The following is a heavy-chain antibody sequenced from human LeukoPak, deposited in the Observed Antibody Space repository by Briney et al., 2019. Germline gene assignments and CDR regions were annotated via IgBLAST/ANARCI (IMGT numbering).Heavy chain of an antibody. D-gene: IGHD3-10*01. CDR3: ARDDLPRPEIGLWFGELNYYGMDV. V-gene: IGHV1-3*01. J-gene: IGHJ6*02. Sequence: GRSLRLSCAASGYTFTSYAMHWVRQAPGQRLEWMGWINAGNGNTKYSQKFQGRVTITRDTSASTAYMELSSLRSEDTAVYYCARDDLPRPEIGLWFGELNYYGMDVWGQGTTVTVSS. CDR1: GYTFTSYA. CDR2: INAGNGNT.